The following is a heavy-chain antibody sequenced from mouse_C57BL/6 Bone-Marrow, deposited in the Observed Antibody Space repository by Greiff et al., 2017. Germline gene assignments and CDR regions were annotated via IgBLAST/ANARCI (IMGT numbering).Heavy chain of an antibody. CDR1: GFTFSDYG. Sequence: EVKLVESGGGLVKPGGSLKLSCAASGFTFSDYGMHWVRQAPEKGLEWVAYISSGSSTIYYADTVKGRFTIYRDNAKYTLFLHMTSLRSEDKAMYYCASTTFDYWGQGTTLTVSS. V-gene: IGHV5-17*01. CDR3: ASTTFDY. D-gene: IGHD1-1*01. CDR2: ISSGSSTI. J-gene: IGHJ2*01.